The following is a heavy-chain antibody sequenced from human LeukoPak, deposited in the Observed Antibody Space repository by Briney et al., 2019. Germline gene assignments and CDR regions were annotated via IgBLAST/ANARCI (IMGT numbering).Heavy chain of an antibody. D-gene: IGHD3-10*01. CDR1: GGSISTGGYY. J-gene: IGHJ4*02. CDR3: ARGSRDWHGSGSYYFDY. Sequence: SQTLSLTCTVSGGSISTGGYYWSWIRQHPGQGLEWIGEINHSGSTNYNPSLKSRVTISVDTSKNQFSLKLSSVTAADTAVYYCARGSRDWHGSGSYYFDYWGQGTLVTVSS. CDR2: INHSGST. V-gene: IGHV4-31*03.